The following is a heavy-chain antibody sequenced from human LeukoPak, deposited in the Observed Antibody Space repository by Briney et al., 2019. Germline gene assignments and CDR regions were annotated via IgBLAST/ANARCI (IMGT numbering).Heavy chain of an antibody. CDR1: GYPFTGYY. CDR2: INPNSGGT. J-gene: IGHJ4*01. Sequence: VKVSCKASGYPFTGYYMHLVRQAPGQGLEWMGWINPNSGGTNYAQRFQGRVTMTRDTSISTAYMELNRLRSDDTAVYYCARESIVYGGNTVYGFWGHGTLVIVSS. CDR3: ARESIVYGGNTVYGF. D-gene: IGHD4-23*01. V-gene: IGHV1-2*02.